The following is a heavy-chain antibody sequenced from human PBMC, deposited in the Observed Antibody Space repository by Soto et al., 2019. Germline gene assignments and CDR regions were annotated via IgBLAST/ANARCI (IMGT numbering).Heavy chain of an antibody. Sequence: PGGSLRLSCVASGISFNTYTMSWVRQAPGKGLEWVSGISPNGAATYYAGSVRGRFTVSRDNSKNTLFLQMNGLRVDDTAVYYCARGGGSLNWYFDLWGRGTLVTVSS. J-gene: IGHJ2*01. D-gene: IGHD1-26*01. CDR3: ARGGGSLNWYFDL. CDR2: ISPNGAAT. CDR1: GISFNTYT. V-gene: IGHV3-23*01.